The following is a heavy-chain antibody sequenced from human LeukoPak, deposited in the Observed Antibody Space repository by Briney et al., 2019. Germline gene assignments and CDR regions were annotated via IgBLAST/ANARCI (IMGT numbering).Heavy chain of an antibody. J-gene: IGHJ5*02. CDR3: AKDASMVKGNWFDP. CDR1: GFTFSNYG. D-gene: IGHD2-15*01. CDR2: IWHDGSNK. Sequence: PGGSLRLSCAASGFTFSNYGMHWVRQAPGKGLEWVAMIWHDGSNKNYADSVKGRFTISRDNSKNTLYLQMNSLRAEDTAVYYCAKDASMVKGNWFDPWGQGTLVIVSS. V-gene: IGHV3-33*06.